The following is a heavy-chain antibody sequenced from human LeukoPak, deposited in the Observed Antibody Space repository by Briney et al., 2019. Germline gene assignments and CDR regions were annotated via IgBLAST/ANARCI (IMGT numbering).Heavy chain of an antibody. D-gene: IGHD2-8*01. CDR3: ARDRCTNGVCYYDY. V-gene: IGHV3-33*01. CDR2: IWYDGSIK. Sequence: GGSLRLSCAASGFTFSSYGMHWVRQAPGKGLEWVAVIWYDGSIKYYGDSVRGRFTISRDNPKNTLYLQMNSLRAEDTAVYYCARDRCTNGVCYYDYWGQGTLVTVSS. CDR1: GFTFSSYG. J-gene: IGHJ4*02.